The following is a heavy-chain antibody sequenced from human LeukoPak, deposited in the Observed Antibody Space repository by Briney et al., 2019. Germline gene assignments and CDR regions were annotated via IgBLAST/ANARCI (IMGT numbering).Heavy chain of an antibody. CDR3: TKANSGSYLSAEYFQH. D-gene: IGHD1-26*01. J-gene: IGHJ1*01. CDR2: ISGSGDST. CDR1: GFTFSSYA. V-gene: IGHV3-23*01. Sequence: GGSLRLSCAASGFTFSSYAMTWVRQAPGKGLEWVSAISGSGDSTYYADSVKGRFTISRDNSKNTLYLQMNSLRAEDTAVYYCTKANSGSYLSAEYFQHWGQATLVTVSS.